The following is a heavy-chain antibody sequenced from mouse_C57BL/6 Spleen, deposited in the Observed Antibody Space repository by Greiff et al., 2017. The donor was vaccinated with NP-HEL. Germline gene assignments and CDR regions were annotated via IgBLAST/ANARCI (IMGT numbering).Heavy chain of an antibody. D-gene: IGHD2-2*01. J-gene: IGHJ2*01. CDR2: ILPGSGST. CDR1: GYTFTGYW. Sequence: QVQLQQSGAELMKPGASVKLSCKATGYTFTGYWIEWVKQRPGHGLEWIGEILPGSGSTNYNEKFKGKATLTADTSSNTAYMQLSSLTTEDSAIYYWARWGYGYEIGYWGQGTTLTVAS. V-gene: IGHV1-9*01. CDR3: ARWGYGYEIGY.